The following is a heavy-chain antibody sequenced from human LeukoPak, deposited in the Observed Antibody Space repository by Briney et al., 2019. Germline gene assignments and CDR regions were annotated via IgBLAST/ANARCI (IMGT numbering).Heavy chain of an antibody. Sequence: GGSLRLSCAASGFTFNTYAIYWVRQAPGKGLEYVSVIASNGDSTYYANSVKGRFTIARDDSKNMLYLQMGSLRAEDMAVYYCARTERAYGAYDYWGQGTLVIVSS. CDR2: IASNGDST. CDR3: ARTERAYGAYDY. CDR1: GFTFNTYA. V-gene: IGHV3-64*01. J-gene: IGHJ4*02. D-gene: IGHD4/OR15-4a*01.